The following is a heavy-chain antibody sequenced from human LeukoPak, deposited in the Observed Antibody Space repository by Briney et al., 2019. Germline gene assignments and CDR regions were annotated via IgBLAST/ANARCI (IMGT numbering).Heavy chain of an antibody. CDR3: ARVGYSSGWSDY. CDR2: INPNSGGT. CDR1: GYTFTGYY. V-gene: IGHV1-2*06. J-gene: IGHJ4*02. Sequence: ASVKVSCKASGYTFTGYYMHWVRQAPGQGLEWMGRINPNSGGTNYAQKVQGRVTMTRDTSISTAYMELSRLRSDDTAVYYCARVGYSSGWSDYWGQGTLVTVSS. D-gene: IGHD6-19*01.